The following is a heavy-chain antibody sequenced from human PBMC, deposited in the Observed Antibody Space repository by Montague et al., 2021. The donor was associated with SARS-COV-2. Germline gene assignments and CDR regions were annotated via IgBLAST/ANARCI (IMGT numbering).Heavy chain of an antibody. Sequence: SETLSLTCAGDRGSCIGYYWSRSREPPAKLQSRKGDVNHSGITKYNPSLKSRVTISVDTSKNQFSLKLSSVTAADTAVYYCARGSGCSGGSCYSEWDPYYYDGMDVWGQGTTVTVSS. V-gene: IGHV4-34*01. CDR2: VNHSGIT. CDR3: ARGSGCSGGSCYSEWDPYYYDGMDV. J-gene: IGHJ6*02. D-gene: IGHD2-15*01. CDR1: RGSCIGYY.